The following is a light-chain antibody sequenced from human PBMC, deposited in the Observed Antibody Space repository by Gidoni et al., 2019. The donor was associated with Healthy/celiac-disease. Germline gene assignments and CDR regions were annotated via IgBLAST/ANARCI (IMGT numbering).Light chain of an antibody. CDR2: GAS. CDR3: QQYDSSLLAQ. Sequence: EIVLTQSPGTLSVSPGERAPLSCRASQSVVSSYIAWYQQKPGQAPRLLIYGASSRATGIPDRFSGSGSGTDFTLTISRLEPEDFAVYYCQQYDSSLLAQFGQGTKLEIK. V-gene: IGKV3-20*01. CDR1: QSVVSSY. J-gene: IGKJ2*01.